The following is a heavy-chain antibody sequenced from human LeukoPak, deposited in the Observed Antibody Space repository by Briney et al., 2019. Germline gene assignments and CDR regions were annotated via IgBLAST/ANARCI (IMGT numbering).Heavy chain of an antibody. V-gene: IGHV1-3*01. CDR2: INAGNGNT. Sequence: GASVKVSCKASGYTFTSYAMHWVRQAPGQRLEWMGWINAGNGNTKYSQKFQGRVTITTDTSASTAYMELSSLRSEDTAVYYCARKGVVATLAFDYWGQGTLVTVSS. D-gene: IGHD5-12*01. CDR1: GYTFTSYA. J-gene: IGHJ4*02. CDR3: ARKGVVATLAFDY.